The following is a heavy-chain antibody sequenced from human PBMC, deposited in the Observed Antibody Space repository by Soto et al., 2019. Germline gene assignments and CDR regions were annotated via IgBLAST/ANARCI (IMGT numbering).Heavy chain of an antibody. D-gene: IGHD5-18*01. Sequence: GGSLRLSCTASGFTFGDYAMSWVRQAPGKGLEWVGFIRSKAYGGTTEYAASVKGRFTISRDDSKSIAYLQMNSLKTEDTAAYYCTREYSYGFNFDYWGQGTLVTVSS. CDR2: IRSKAYGGTT. V-gene: IGHV3-49*04. CDR3: TREYSYGFNFDY. J-gene: IGHJ4*02. CDR1: GFTFGDYA.